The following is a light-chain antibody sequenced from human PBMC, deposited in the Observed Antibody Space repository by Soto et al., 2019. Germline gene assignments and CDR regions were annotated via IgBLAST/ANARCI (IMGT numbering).Light chain of an antibody. J-gene: IGKJ4*01. CDR2: GAS. CDR1: QSISNN. V-gene: IGKV3-15*01. CDR3: QHYNNWPL. Sequence: EIVMTQSPATLSVSPGERATLSCRASQSISNNLAWNQQKPGQAPRLLIYGASTRATGIPARFSGSGSGTQFTLTISSLQSEDFAVYYCQHYNNWPLFGGVTKVEIK.